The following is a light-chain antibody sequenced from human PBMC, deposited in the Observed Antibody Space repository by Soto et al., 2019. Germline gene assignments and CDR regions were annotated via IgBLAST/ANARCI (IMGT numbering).Light chain of an antibody. V-gene: IGKV3-15*01. CDR1: QSVSSN. CDR3: QHYDNWPPWT. J-gene: IGKJ1*01. CDR2: GAS. Sequence: EIVMTQSPAILSVIPGERAALSCRASQSVSSNLAWYQQKPGQAPSLLMYGASTRATGVPARFRGSGSGTDFTLTISALPSEDFAVYYCQHYDNWPPWTFGQGTKVEI.